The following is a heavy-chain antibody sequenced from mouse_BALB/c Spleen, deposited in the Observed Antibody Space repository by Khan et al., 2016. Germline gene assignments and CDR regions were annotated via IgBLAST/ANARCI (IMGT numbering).Heavy chain of an antibody. Sequence: LVKTGASVKISCKASGYSFTGYYMHWVKQSHGKSLEWIGYISCYNGATSYNQKFKGKATFTVDTSSSTAYMTFNSLTSADSAVYYCARGRDGNSVSWYFDVWGSGTTVTVSS. CDR2: ISCYNGAT. CDR1: GYSFTGYY. D-gene: IGHD2-1*01. J-gene: IGHJ1*01. V-gene: IGHV1S34*01. CDR3: ARGRDGNSVSWYFDV.